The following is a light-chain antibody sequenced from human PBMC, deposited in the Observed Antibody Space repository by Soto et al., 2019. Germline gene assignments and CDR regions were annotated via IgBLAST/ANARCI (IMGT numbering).Light chain of an antibody. CDR2: GAS. CDR3: QQYRNWPRT. CDR1: QSVDIN. Sequence: EIVLTQSPATLSVSPGERVSLSCRASQSVDINLAWYQQKPGQAPRLLIYGASTRATDMPGSFSGRGSGTECTLTISSLQSEDFAVYYCQQYRNWPRTFGQGTKVDI. J-gene: IGKJ1*01. V-gene: IGKV3-15*01.